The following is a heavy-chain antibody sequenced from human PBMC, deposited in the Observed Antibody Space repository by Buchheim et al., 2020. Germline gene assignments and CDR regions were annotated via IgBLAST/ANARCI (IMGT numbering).Heavy chain of an antibody. CDR1: GFTFSNFW. V-gene: IGHV3-7*01. J-gene: IGHJ4*02. Sequence: EVQLVESGGGLVQPGGSLRLSCAASGFTFSNFWMNWVRLAPGKGLDWVAKIKPDGSESYYVDVVRGRFTISRDNAKNSPSLQMNGLRGEDTALYYCARGYGGYDNWGQGTL. CDR2: IKPDGSES. D-gene: IGHD5-12*01. CDR3: ARGYGGYDN.